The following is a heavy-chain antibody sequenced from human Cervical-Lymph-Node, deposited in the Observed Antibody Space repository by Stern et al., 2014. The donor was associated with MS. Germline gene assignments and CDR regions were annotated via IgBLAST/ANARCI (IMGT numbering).Heavy chain of an antibody. CDR1: GGSISSRY. J-gene: IGHJ4*02. V-gene: IGHV4-59*08. CDR3: ARLSTAVDF. Sequence: QVQLQESGPGLVKPSETLSLTCAVSGGSISSRYWGWIRQPPGKGLEWIGLISHSGDTKYNPSLKSRVTISLETTNKQFSLKVTSVTAADTAVYYCARLSTAVDFWGQGTLVTVSS. CDR2: ISHSGDT.